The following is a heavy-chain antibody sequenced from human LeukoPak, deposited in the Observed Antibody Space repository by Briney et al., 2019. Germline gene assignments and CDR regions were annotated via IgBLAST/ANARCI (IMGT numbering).Heavy chain of an antibody. CDR1: GFTFTSYG. CDR2: INGDGSRT. J-gene: IGHJ4*02. V-gene: IGHV3-74*01. CDR3: ARGMSRFLEWPLRY. D-gene: IGHD3-3*01. Sequence: GGSLRLSCAASGFTFTSYGMHWVRQAPGKGLVWVSRINGDGSRTNYADSVKGRFTISRDNAKNTLYLQMNSLRVEDTAVYYCARGMSRFLEWPLRYWGQGTLVTVSS.